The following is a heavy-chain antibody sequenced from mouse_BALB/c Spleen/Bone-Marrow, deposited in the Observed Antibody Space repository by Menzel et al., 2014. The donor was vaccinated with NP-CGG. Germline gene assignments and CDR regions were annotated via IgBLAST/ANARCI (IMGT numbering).Heavy chain of an antibody. D-gene: IGHD1-1*01. CDR3: ARPLYYYGSSPFYAMDY. J-gene: IGHJ4*01. CDR2: ISSGGGST. V-gene: IGHV5-12-1*01. Sequence: EVKLQESGGGLVKPGGPLKLSCAASGFAFSSYDMSWVRQTPEKRLEWVAYISSGGGSTYYPDTVKGRFTISRDNAKNTLYLQMSSLKSEDTAMYYCARPLYYYGSSPFYAMDYWGQGTSVTVSS. CDR1: GFAFSSYD.